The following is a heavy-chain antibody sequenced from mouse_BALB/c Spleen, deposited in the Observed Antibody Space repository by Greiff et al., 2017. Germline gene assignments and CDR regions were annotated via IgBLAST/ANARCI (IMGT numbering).Heavy chain of an antibody. V-gene: IGHV5-15*02. J-gene: IGHJ4*01. CDR1: GFTFSDYG. D-gene: IGHD1-1*01. CDR3: ARDYAAMDY. Sequence: EVMLVESGGGLVQPGGSRKLSCAASGFTFSDYGMAWVRQAPGKGPEWVAFISNLAYSIYYADTVTGRFTISRENAKNTLYLEMSSLRSEDTAMYYCARDYAAMDYWGQGTSVTVSS. CDR2: ISNLAYSI.